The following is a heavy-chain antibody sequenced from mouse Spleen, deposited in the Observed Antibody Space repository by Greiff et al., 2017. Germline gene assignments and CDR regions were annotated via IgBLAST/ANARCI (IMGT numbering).Heavy chain of an antibody. Sequence: QVQLQESGAELVKPGASVKISCKASGYAFSSYWMNWVKQRPGKGLEWIGQIYPGDGDTNYNGKFKGKATLTADKSSSTAYMQLSSLTSEDSAVYFCARDYYGSSYRAMDYWGQGTSVTVSS. J-gene: IGHJ4*01. V-gene: IGHV1-80*01. CDR2: IYPGDGDT. D-gene: IGHD1-1*01. CDR1: GYAFSSYW. CDR3: ARDYYGSSYRAMDY.